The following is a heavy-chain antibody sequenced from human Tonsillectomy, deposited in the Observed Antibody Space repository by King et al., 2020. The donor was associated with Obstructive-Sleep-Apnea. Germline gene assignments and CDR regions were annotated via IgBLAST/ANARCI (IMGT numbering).Heavy chain of an antibody. D-gene: IGHD3-3*01. CDR2: IHPEDSET. CDR1: GYSFSRYY. V-gene: IGHV5-51*01. CDR3: ARDSNSGFLPFDS. J-gene: IGHJ4*02. Sequence: QLVQSGAEVKKPGESLKISCQASGYSFSRYYIGWVRQIPGKGLEWMGIIHPEDSETRYSPSFRGQVTISADTSNNTAYLHWTTLKASDTAMYFCARDSNSGFLPFDSWGQGTLVTVSS.